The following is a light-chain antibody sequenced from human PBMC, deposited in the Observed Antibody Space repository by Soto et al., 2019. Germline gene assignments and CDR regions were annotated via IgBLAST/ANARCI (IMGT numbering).Light chain of an antibody. V-gene: IGKV1-5*03. CDR3: QHYNSYSEA. J-gene: IGKJ1*01. Sequence: DIQMTQSPSTLSASVGDRVTITCRASQSISSWLAWYQQKPGKAPKLLIYKASTLNSGVPSRFSGSGSGTEFTLTISSLQPDDCATYYCQHYNSYSEAFGQGTKVDIK. CDR2: KAS. CDR1: QSISSW.